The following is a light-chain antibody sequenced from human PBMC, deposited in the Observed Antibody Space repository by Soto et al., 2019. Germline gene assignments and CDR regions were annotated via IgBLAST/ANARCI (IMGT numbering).Light chain of an antibody. CDR2: AAS. V-gene: IGKV1-39*01. CDR1: QSISTL. CDR3: QQTYSNLWT. J-gene: IGKJ1*01. Sequence: DIQMTQSPSTLSAPVGDRVTITCRASQSISTLLAWYQQKPGKAPKLLIYAASTLHTGVPSRFSGRGSGTDFTLTINNLQREDFADYFCQQTYSNLWTFGQGTKVDIK.